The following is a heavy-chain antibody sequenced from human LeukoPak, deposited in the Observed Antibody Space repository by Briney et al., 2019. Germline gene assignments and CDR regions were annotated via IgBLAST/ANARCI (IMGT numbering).Heavy chain of an antibody. Sequence: PSETLSLTCAVYGGSFSGYYWSWIRQPPGKGLEWIGEINHTGRTNYNPSLKSRVTMSVDTSKNQFSLKLSSVTAADTAVYYCARERDFRLPDYWGQGTLVTVSS. D-gene: IGHD3-3*01. CDR3: ARERDFRLPDY. V-gene: IGHV4-34*01. CDR2: INHTGRT. CDR1: GGSFSGYY. J-gene: IGHJ4*02.